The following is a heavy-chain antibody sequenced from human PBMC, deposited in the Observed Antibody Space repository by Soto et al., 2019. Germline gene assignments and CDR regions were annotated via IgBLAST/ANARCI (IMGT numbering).Heavy chain of an antibody. CDR2: ISAYNGNT. CDR3: ARDLVVVVAATRRYWFDP. V-gene: IGHV1-18*01. CDR1: GYTFTSYG. J-gene: IGHJ5*02. D-gene: IGHD2-15*01. Sequence: ASVKVSCKASGYTFTSYGISWVRQAPGQGLEWMGWISAYNGNTNYAQKLQGRVTMTTDTSTSTAYMELRSLRSDDTAVYYCARDLVVVVAATRRYWFDPWGQGTLVTVSS.